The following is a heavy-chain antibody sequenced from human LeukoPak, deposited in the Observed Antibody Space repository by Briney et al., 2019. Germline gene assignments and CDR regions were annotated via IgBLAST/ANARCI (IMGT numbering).Heavy chain of an antibody. D-gene: IGHD2-2*01. V-gene: IGHV4-34*01. Sequence: PSETLSLTCAVYGGSFSGYYWIWIRQPPGKGLEWIGEINHSGSTNYNPSLKSRVTISVDTSKNQFSLKLSSVTAADTAVYYCASVLFRLGYCSSTSCPSYFDYWGQGTLVTVSS. CDR3: ASVLFRLGYCSSTSCPSYFDY. CDR2: INHSGST. CDR1: GGSFSGYY. J-gene: IGHJ4*02.